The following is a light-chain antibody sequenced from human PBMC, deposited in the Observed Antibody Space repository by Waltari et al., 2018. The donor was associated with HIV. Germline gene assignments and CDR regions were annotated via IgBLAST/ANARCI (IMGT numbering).Light chain of an antibody. V-gene: IGLV2-23*02. J-gene: IGLJ3*02. CDR3: CSYAGSSTWV. CDR2: EVS. Sequence: QSALTQPASVSGSPGQSITISCPGTSSDVGSYNIVSWYQQHPGKAPKLMIYEVSKRPSGVSNRFSGSKSGNTASLTISGLQAEDEADYYCCSYAGSSTWVFGGGTKLTVL. CDR1: SSDVGSYNI.